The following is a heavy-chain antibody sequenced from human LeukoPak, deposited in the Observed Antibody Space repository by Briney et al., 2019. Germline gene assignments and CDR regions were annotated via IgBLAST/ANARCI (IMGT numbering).Heavy chain of an antibody. J-gene: IGHJ6*02. D-gene: IGHD1-1*01. CDR3: ARLGHDRGYYYGMDV. CDR2: ISSSGSTI. CDR1: GFTFSSYE. V-gene: IGHV3-48*03. Sequence: GGSLRLSCAASGFTFSSYEMNWVRQAPGKGLEWVSYISSSGSTIYYADSVKGRFTISRDNAKNSLYLQMNSLRTEDTAVYYCARLGHDRGYYYGMDVWGQGTTVTVSS.